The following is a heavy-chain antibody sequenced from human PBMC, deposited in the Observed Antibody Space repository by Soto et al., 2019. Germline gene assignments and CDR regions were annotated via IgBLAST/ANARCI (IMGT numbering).Heavy chain of an antibody. Sequence: PGGSLRLSCTASGFTFSSYWMSWVRQAPGKGLEWVANIKQDGSEKYYVDSVKGRFTISRDNAKNSLYLQMNSLRAEDTAVYYCARGLEEDGSGSYYIWYYYYGMDVWGQGTTVTVS. CDR1: GFTFSSYW. D-gene: IGHD3-10*01. V-gene: IGHV3-7*01. J-gene: IGHJ6*02. CDR3: ARGLEEDGSGSYYIWYYYYGMDV. CDR2: IKQDGSEK.